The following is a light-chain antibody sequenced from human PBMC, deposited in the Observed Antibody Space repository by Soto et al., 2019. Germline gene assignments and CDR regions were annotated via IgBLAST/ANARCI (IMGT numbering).Light chain of an antibody. CDR1: QNISVW. CDR2: DAS. CDR3: QQYDSSYPT. V-gene: IGKV1-5*01. Sequence: DIQMTQSPSTLSASVGDGVTITCRASQNISVWLAWYQQRPGKAPKFLIYDASSLETGVPSRFSGSGSGTAFPLTIRSLQPDDFATYYCQQYDSSYPTFGQGTKLEIK. J-gene: IGKJ2*01.